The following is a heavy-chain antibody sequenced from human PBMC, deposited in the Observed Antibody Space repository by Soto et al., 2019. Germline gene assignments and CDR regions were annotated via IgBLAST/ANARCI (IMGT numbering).Heavy chain of an antibody. V-gene: IGHV3-23*01. D-gene: IGHD6-19*01. CDR2: ISGSGSVT. Sequence: VGSLILSCAAAGSTFSSSAMTWVRQDPGKGLEWVSAISGSGSVTYYTSSVRGRFTISRDNSRNTLYLQMNNLRAEDTAVYYCSRNTSGRQGSTLDIWGQGTMVTVS. J-gene: IGHJ3*02. CDR3: SRNTSGRQGSTLDI. CDR1: GSTFSSSA.